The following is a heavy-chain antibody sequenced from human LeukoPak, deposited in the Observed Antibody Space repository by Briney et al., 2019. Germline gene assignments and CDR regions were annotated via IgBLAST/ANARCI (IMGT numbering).Heavy chain of an antibody. CDR1: GVTVSGNY. Sequence: PGGSLRLSCAASGVTVSGNYMSWVRQAPGEGLGWVSVIYTAGSTYNADSVKGRFTISRDKSKNTLYLQMNTLRAEDTAVYFCAGGNSWPGLSYWGQGTLLTVSS. CDR3: AGGNSWPGLSY. J-gene: IGHJ4*02. D-gene: IGHD6-13*01. CDR2: IYTAGST. V-gene: IGHV3-53*01.